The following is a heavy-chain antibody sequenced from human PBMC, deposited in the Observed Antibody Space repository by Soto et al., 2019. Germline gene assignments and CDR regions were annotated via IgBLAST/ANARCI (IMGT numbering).Heavy chain of an antibody. CDR2: ISGSGGST. D-gene: IGHD3-3*01. V-gene: IGHV3-23*01. Sequence: PGGSLNLSCAASGVTVSNHAMNWFRDGPAGGLEWVSGISGSGGSTSYGASVKGRFTISRDNSENTLYLQMNSLRADDTAVYFCAKGHDFWSGYSYYYGMYVWGQGTTVTVSS. J-gene: IGHJ6*02. CDR1: GVTVSNHA. CDR3: AKGHDFWSGYSYYYGMYV.